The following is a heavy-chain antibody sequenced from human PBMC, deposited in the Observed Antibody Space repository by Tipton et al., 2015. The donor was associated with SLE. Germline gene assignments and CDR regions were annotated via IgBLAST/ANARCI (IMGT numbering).Heavy chain of an antibody. Sequence: TLSLTCTVSGGSISSASYFWGWIRQPPGKGLEWIGKIYYSDNSDYSGNTYYNLSLKSRVRIFLDASKNQFSLSLESVTAADTAVYYCARLIGQLRPSGDWGQGTLVTASS. V-gene: IGHV4-39*07. D-gene: IGHD6-6*01. J-gene: IGHJ4*02. CDR2: IYYSDNSDYSGNT. CDR3: ARLIGQLRPSGD. CDR1: GGSISSASYF.